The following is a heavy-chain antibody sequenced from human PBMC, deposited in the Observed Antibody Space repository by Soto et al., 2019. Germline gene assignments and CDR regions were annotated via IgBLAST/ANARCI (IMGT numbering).Heavy chain of an antibody. CDR1: GGSFSGYY. V-gene: IGHV4-34*01. CDR3: ARVVNCKGIHDTLSRRCSGMDV. CDR2: INHSGST. D-gene: IGHD6-13*01. J-gene: IGHJ6*02. Sequence: QVQLQQWGAGLLKPSETLSLTCAVYGGSFSGYYWSWIRQPPGKGLEWIGEINHSGSTNYNPSLKSRVTISVDTSKNQFSLKLSSVTAADTAVYYCARVVNCKGIHDTLSRRCSGMDVWGQGTTVTVSS.